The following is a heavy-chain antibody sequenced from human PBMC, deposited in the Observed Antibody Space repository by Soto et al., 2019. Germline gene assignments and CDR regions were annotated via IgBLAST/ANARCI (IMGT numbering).Heavy chain of an antibody. V-gene: IGHV1-3*01. Sequence: QVQLVQSGAEVKMPGASVKVSCKASGYTFTNYAIHWVRQAPGQRLEWMGWINAGNGNTKYSQTFQGRVTITRDTSASTAYMELNSLRSEDTAVYYCARPSVWYFDLWGRGTLVTVSS. CDR1: GYTFTNYA. CDR2: INAGNGNT. CDR3: ARPSVWYFDL. J-gene: IGHJ2*01.